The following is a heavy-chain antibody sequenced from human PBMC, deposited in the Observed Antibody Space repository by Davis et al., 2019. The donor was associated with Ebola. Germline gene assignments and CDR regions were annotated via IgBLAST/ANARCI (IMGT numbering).Heavy chain of an antibody. Sequence: GESLKISCAASGFTFSSYWMNWVRQGPGKGLEWVANIKQDGSKKNYVDSVKDRFPISRDNAKNSLFLQMNNLRADDTAVYYCATELNGDAFDVWGRGTMVTVSS. D-gene: IGHD1-1*01. J-gene: IGHJ3*01. V-gene: IGHV3-7*03. CDR1: GFTFSSYW. CDR2: IKQDGSKK. CDR3: ATELNGDAFDV.